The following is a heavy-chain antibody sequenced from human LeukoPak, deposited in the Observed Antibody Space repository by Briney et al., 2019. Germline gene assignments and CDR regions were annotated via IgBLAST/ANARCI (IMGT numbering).Heavy chain of an antibody. Sequence: GGSLRLSCAASGFTFSSSCMSWVRQAPGKGLEWVANIKEDGSEKYYVDPVKGRFTISRDNAKNSLYLQMNSLRAEDTAVYSCARVKYDTSGYYGDYFDYWGQGTLVTVSS. J-gene: IGHJ4*02. D-gene: IGHD3-22*01. V-gene: IGHV3-7*05. CDR2: IKEDGSEK. CDR3: ARVKYDTSGYYGDYFDY. CDR1: GFTFSSSC.